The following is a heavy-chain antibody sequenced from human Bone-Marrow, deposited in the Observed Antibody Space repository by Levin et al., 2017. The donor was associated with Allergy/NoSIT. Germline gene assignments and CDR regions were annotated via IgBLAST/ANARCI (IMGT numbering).Heavy chain of an antibody. D-gene: IGHD3-16*01. CDR1: GYSFTTYW. V-gene: IGHV5-51*01. Sequence: GESLKISCKGSGYSFTTYWIGWVRQMPGKGLEWMGIIYPGDSDTRYSPSFQGQVTISADKSISTAYLQWSSLKASDTAMYYCARHSRGGATQSDFDYWGQGTLVTVSS. CDR2: IYPGDSDT. CDR3: ARHSRGGATQSDFDY. J-gene: IGHJ4*02.